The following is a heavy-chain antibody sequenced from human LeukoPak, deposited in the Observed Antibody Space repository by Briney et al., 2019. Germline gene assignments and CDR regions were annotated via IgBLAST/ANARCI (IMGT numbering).Heavy chain of an antibody. V-gene: IGHV4-61*02. J-gene: IGHJ4*02. CDR3: ARGVWQVSY. CDR2: IDSSGST. D-gene: IGHD6-19*01. CDR1: GGSINSGGYY. Sequence: SETLSLTCTVSGGSINSGGYYWSWIRQPAGKGLEWIGRIDSSGSTNYNPSLKSRVTISVDTSKNQFSLKLSSVTAADTAVYYCARGVWQVSYWGQGTLVTVSS.